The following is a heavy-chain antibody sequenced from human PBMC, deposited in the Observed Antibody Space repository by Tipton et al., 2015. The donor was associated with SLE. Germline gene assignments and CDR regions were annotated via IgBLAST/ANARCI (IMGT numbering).Heavy chain of an antibody. D-gene: IGHD3-22*01. CDR1: GYRFSSYG. CDR2: INGYNGNT. CDR3: ARGHCGGSSCYSGFDY. Sequence: QLVQSGPEVKKPGASVRVSCEASGYRFSSYGFAWVRQAPGQGLEWMAWINGYNGNTNHAQRFQGRVSLTTDPSTTTAYMELRGLTSDDTAVYYCARGHCGGSSCYSGFDYWGQGTLVTVSS. V-gene: IGHV1-18*01. J-gene: IGHJ4*02.